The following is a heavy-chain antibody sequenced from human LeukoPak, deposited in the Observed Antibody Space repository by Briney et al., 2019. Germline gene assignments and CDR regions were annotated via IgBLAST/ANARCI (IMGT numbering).Heavy chain of an antibody. CDR3: ARAGFPWASSWPDY. CDR1: GYTFTSYG. J-gene: IGHJ4*02. Sequence: ASVKVSCKASGYTFTSYGISWVRQAPGQGLEWMGWISAYNGNTNYAQKLQGRVTMTTDTSTSTAYMELRGLRSDDTAVYYCARAGFPWASSWPDYWGQGTLVTVSS. V-gene: IGHV1-18*01. D-gene: IGHD2-2*01. CDR2: ISAYNGNT.